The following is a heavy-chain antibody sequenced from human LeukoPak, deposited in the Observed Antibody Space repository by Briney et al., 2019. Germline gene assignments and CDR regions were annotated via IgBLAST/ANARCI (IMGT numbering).Heavy chain of an antibody. V-gene: IGHV3-30*18. CDR2: ISYGGSNK. D-gene: IGHD5-18*01. J-gene: IGHJ4*02. CDR1: GFTFSSYG. Sequence: GGSLRLSCAASGFTFSSYGMHWVRQAPGKGLEWVAVISYGGSNKYYADSVKGRFTISRDNSKNTLYLQMNSLRAEDTAVYYCAKDKTAMAYYFDYWGQGTLVTVSS. CDR3: AKDKTAMAYYFDY.